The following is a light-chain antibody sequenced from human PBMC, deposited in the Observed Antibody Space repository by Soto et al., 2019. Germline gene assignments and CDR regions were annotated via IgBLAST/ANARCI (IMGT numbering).Light chain of an antibody. CDR2: GAS. Sequence: EIVMTQSPATRSVSPGERATLSCRASQSVSSDLAWYHQKPGQPPRLLIYGASTRATGIPARFSGSGSGTEFTLTINSLQSEDFAVYYCQQYNNWPRTFGQGTKVDI. V-gene: IGKV3-15*01. CDR1: QSVSSD. CDR3: QQYNNWPRT. J-gene: IGKJ1*01.